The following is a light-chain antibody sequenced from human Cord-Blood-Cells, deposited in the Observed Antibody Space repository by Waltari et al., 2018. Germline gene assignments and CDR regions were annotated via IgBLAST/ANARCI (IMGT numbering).Light chain of an antibody. CDR2: CAS. J-gene: IGKJ4*01. CDR3: QQYNNWPPLT. CDR1: QSVSSN. V-gene: IGKV3-15*01. Sequence: EIVMTQSPATLSVSPGERATLPCRASQSVSSNLAWYQQKPGQAPRLLIYCASTRATGITARFSGSGSGTEFTLTISSLQSEDFAVYYCQQYNNWPPLTFGGGTKVEIK.